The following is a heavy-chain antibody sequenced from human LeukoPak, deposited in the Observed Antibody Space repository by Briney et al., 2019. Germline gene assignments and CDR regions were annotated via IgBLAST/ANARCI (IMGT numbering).Heavy chain of an antibody. CDR1: GYTFTSYD. D-gene: IGHD3-3*01. J-gene: IGHJ5*02. Sequence: ASVKVSCKASGYTFTSYDINWVRQATGQGLEWMGWMNPNSGNTGYAQKLQGRVTITRNTSISTAYMELSSLRSEDTAVYYCARGRYYYDFWSGSVGWFDPWGQGTLVAVSS. CDR3: ARGRYYYDFWSGSVGWFDP. CDR2: MNPNSGNT. V-gene: IGHV1-8*03.